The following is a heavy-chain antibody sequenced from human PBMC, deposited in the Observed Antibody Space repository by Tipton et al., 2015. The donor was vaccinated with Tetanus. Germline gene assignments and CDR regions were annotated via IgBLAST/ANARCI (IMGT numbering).Heavy chain of an antibody. CDR2: ICYSGRT. D-gene: IGHD2-21*02. J-gene: IGHJ3*02. Sequence: TLSLTCTVSGGSISNSNFYWSWIRQPPGKGLEWIGYICYSGRTYYNPSLKGRVTVSLDTSKNQFSLRLTSVTDADTAVYYCVRDHARACGGDCYPGGFDIWGQGTMVSVSS. CDR1: GGSISNSNFY. CDR3: VRDHARACGGDCYPGGFDI. V-gene: IGHV4-30-4*01.